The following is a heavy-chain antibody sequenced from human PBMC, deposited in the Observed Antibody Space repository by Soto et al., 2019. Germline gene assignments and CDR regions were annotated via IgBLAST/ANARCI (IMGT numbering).Heavy chain of an antibody. Sequence: QVQLQESGPGLVKPSETLSLTCTVSGGSISSYYWSWIRQPPGKGLEWIGYIYYSGSTNYNPSLKSRATISVDTSKNQCSLKLSSVTAADTAGYYCARRYGGHFDYWGQGTLVTVSS. CDR3: ARRYGGHFDY. CDR1: GGSISSYY. J-gene: IGHJ4*02. D-gene: IGHD4-17*01. V-gene: IGHV4-59*08. CDR2: IYYSGST.